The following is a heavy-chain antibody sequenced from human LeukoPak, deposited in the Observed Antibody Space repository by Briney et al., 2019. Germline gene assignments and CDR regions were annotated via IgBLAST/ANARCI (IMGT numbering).Heavy chain of an antibody. CDR3: ARSSRGRYYFDY. V-gene: IGHV1-2*02. Sequence: ASVKVSCQASGYTFTAYYIHWVRQAPGQRLEWMGWINPDSGATSSAQKFQGRVSMTRDTSISTAYLYLNGLISDDTAVFYCARSSRGRYYFDYWGQGTLVTVSS. D-gene: IGHD2-15*01. CDR1: GYTFTAYY. CDR2: INPDSGAT. J-gene: IGHJ4*02.